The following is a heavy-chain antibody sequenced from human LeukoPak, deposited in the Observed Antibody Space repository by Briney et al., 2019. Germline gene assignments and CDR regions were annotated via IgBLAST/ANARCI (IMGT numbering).Heavy chain of an antibody. Sequence: GGSLRLSCAASGFTFSSYDMHWVRQATGKGLEWVSAIGTAGDPYYPGSVKGRFTISRENAKNSLYLQMNSLRAGDTAVYYCARSPATGWYFDLWGRGTLVTVSS. CDR1: GFTFSSYD. J-gene: IGHJ2*01. V-gene: IGHV3-13*05. D-gene: IGHD6-25*01. CDR3: ARSPATGWYFDL. CDR2: IGTAGDP.